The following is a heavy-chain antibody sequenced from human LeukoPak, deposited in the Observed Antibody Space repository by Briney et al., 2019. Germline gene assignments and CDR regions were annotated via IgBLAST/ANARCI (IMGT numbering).Heavy chain of an antibody. CDR3: ARKVPRRGLDY. CDR2: IYHSGST. V-gene: IGHV4-38-2*02. CDR1: GYSISSGYY. J-gene: IGHJ4*02. Sequence: PSETLSLTCTVSGYSISSGYYWGWIRQPPGKGLEWIGSIYHSGSTYYNPSLKSRVTISVDTSKNQFSLKLSSVTAADTAVYYCARKVPRRGLDYWGQGTLVTVSS. D-gene: IGHD2-2*01.